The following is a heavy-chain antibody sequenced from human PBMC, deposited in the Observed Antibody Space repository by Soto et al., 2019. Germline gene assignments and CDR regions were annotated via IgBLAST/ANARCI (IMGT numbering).Heavy chain of an antibody. Sequence: SETLSLTCTVSGGSISSYYWSWVRQPPGKGLEWIGYIYYSGSTNYNPSLKSRVTISVDTSKNQFSLKLSSVTAADTAVYYCARRRTFTIFGDPYYYYYMDVWGKGTTVTVSS. D-gene: IGHD3-3*01. V-gene: IGHV4-59*08. CDR3: ARRRTFTIFGDPYYYYYMDV. CDR2: IYYSGST. J-gene: IGHJ6*03. CDR1: GGSISSYY.